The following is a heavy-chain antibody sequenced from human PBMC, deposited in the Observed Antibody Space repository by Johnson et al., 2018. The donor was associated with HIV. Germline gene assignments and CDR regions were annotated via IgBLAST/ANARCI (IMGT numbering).Heavy chain of an antibody. V-gene: IGHV3-7*01. D-gene: IGHD4-17*01. CDR1: GFTFSRYW. CDR2: IKEDGSQK. Sequence: EVQLVESGGRMVQPGGSLGLSCAVSGFTFSRYWMTWVRQAPGKGLEWVANIKEDGSQKNYVDAVRGRFTISRDNAKNSLYLQMNSRRAEDTAVYYCAREEGDYGDSFTDDAFDIWGQGTMVTVSS. J-gene: IGHJ3*02. CDR3: AREEGDYGDSFTDDAFDI.